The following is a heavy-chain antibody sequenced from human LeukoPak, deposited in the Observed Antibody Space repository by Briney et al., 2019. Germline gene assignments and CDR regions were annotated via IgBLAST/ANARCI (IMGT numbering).Heavy chain of an antibody. V-gene: IGHV3-23*01. CDR1: GFSVSSYA. J-gene: IGHJ4*02. Sequence: GGSLRLSCAASGFSVSSYAMSWVRQAPGKGLEWVSGISGSGISTHYADSVKGRFTISRDKSKNTLYLQMNSLRVEDTAVYYCARAQYSDILTGPSDYWGQGTLATVSS. CDR3: ARAQYSDILTGPSDY. D-gene: IGHD3-9*01. CDR2: ISGSGIST.